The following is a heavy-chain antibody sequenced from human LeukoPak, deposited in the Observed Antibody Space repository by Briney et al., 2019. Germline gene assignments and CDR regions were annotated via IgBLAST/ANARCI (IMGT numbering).Heavy chain of an antibody. CDR3: ARDDDRWGSSWYVAYYYGMDV. D-gene: IGHD6-13*01. V-gene: IGHV1-18*01. J-gene: IGHJ6*02. CDR1: GGTFSSYA. CDR2: ISAYNGNT. Sequence: ASVKVSCKASGGTFSSYAISWVRQAPGQGLEWMGWISAYNGNTNYAQKLQGRVTMTTDTSTSTAYMELRSLRSDDTAVYYCARDDDRWGSSWYVAYYYGMDVWGQGTTVTVSS.